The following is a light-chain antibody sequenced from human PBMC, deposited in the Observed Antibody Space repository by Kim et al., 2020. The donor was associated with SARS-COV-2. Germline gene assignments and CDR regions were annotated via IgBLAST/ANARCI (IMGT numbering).Light chain of an antibody. J-gene: IGLJ3*02. CDR2: GNN. CDR1: SSRIYY. Sequence: VDLAQTVSITCQGDSSRIYYASWYQQTPGQAPLLVFYGNNLRPSGIPDRFSASSSGNTASLTITGPQAEDAADYYCNSGDSSSHWVFGGGTQLTVL. CDR3: NSGDSSSHWV. V-gene: IGLV3-19*01.